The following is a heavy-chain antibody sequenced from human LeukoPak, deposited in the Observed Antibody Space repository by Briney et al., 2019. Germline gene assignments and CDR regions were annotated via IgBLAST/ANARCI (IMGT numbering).Heavy chain of an antibody. D-gene: IGHD1-26*01. J-gene: IGHJ4*02. Sequence: EASVKVSCKASGYTFTSYGISWVRQAPGQGLEWMGWISAYNGNTNYAQKLQGRVTMTTDTSTSTAYMELRSLRSDDTAVYYCARDLGRSGSYENFDYWGQGTLVTVSS. CDR2: ISAYNGNT. CDR1: GYTFTSYG. CDR3: ARDLGRSGSYENFDY. V-gene: IGHV1-18*01.